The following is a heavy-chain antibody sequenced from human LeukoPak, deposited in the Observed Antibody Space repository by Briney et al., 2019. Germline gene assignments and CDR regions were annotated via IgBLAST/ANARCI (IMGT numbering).Heavy chain of an antibody. CDR1: GFTFSSYE. CDR3: ARDSLCFCDY. D-gene: IGHD2-21*01. J-gene: IGHJ4*02. V-gene: IGHV3-48*03. CDR2: ISSSGSTI. Sequence: GGSLRLSCAASGFTFSSYEMNWVRQAPGKGLEWVSYISSSGSTIYSADSVKGRFTISRDNAKNSLYLQMNSLTAEDTAVYYCARDSLCFCDYWGQGTLVTVSS.